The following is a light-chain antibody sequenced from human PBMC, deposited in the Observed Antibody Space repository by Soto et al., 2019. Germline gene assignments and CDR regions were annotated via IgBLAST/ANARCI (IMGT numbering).Light chain of an antibody. CDR2: WAS. V-gene: IGKV4-1*01. J-gene: IGKJ4*01. CDR1: QGVLYSSNNKNY. CDR3: QQYYTTPLT. Sequence: DIVITQSPDSLCVSRVWMGSMNVESSQGVLYSSNNKNYLAWYQQKPGQPPKLLIYWASTRESGVPDRFSGSGSGTDFTLTISSLQAEDVAVYYCQQYYTTPLTFGGGTKVDIK.